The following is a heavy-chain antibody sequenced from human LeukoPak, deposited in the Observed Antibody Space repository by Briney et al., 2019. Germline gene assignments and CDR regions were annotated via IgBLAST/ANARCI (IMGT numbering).Heavy chain of an antibody. CDR3: ARTTQYYYDSSGYYLGDFQH. J-gene: IGHJ1*01. CDR1: GGSISTSSYY. Sequence: PSETLSLTCTVSGGSISTSSYYWGWVRQPPGKGLEWIGNIFYSGSTYYSPSLKSRVTISVDTSKNQSSLKLSSVTAADTAVYYCARTTQYYYDSSGYYLGDFQHWGQGTLVTVSS. CDR2: IFYSGST. V-gene: IGHV4-39*07. D-gene: IGHD3-22*01.